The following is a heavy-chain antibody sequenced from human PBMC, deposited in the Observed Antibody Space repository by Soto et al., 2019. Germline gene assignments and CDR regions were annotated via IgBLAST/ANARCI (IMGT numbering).Heavy chain of an antibody. Sequence: HPGGSLRLSCAASGFTFSSYAMSWVRQAPGKGLEWVSAISGSGGSTYYADSVKGRFTISRDNSKNTLYLQMNSLRAEDTAVYYCAKSYDSSGYYYRVYYFDYWGQGTLVTVSS. CDR2: ISGSGGST. D-gene: IGHD3-22*01. J-gene: IGHJ4*02. CDR3: AKSYDSSGYYYRVYYFDY. V-gene: IGHV3-23*01. CDR1: GFTFSSYA.